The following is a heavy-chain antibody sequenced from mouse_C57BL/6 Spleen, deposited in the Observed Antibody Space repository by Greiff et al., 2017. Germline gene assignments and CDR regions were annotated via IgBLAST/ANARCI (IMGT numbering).Heavy chain of an antibody. V-gene: IGHV5-17*01. Sequence: EVNVVESGGGLVKPGGSLKLSCAASGFTFSDYGMHWVRQAPEKGLEWVAYISSGSSTIYYADTVKGRFTISRDNAKNTLFLQMTSLRSEDTAMYYCARGDYDPFAYWGQGTLVTVSA. CDR2: ISSGSSTI. CDR3: ARGDYDPFAY. D-gene: IGHD2-4*01. CDR1: GFTFSDYG. J-gene: IGHJ3*01.